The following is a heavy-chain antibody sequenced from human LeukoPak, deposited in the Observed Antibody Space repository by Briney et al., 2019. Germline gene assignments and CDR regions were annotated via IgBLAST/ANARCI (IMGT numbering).Heavy chain of an antibody. Sequence: PGGSLRLSCVASGSMFSDHAFHWVRQSPDKGLEWVALIGSDGSKKYYADSVQGRFTVSRENSKNTLFLQMNTLRADDTAVYFCARQMTSTRLFDSWGQGTLVTVPS. J-gene: IGHJ4*02. V-gene: IGHV3-30*04. CDR1: GSMFSDHA. CDR2: IGSDGSKK. CDR3: ARQMTSTRLFDS. D-gene: IGHD5/OR15-5a*01.